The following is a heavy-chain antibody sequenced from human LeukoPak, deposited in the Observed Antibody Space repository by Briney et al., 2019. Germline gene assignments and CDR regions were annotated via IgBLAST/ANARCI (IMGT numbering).Heavy chain of an antibody. CDR2: INPSGGRT. Sequence: GASVKVSCKASGYTFTSYHMHWVRQAPGQGLEWMGIINPSGGRTSNAQKFQGRVTMTRDTSTSTVYMELSSLRSEDTAVYYCARAVVGALDYWGQGTLVTVSS. CDR1: GYTFTSYH. V-gene: IGHV1-46*01. J-gene: IGHJ4*02. CDR3: ARAVVGALDY. D-gene: IGHD1-26*01.